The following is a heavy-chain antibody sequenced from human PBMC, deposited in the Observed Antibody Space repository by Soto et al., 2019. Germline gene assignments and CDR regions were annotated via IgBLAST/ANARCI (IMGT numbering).Heavy chain of an antibody. V-gene: IGHV5-51*01. J-gene: IGHJ4*02. CDR3: ERHRWGLMARDTFYFDD. Sequence: GESLKISCTGLGYSFVSHWIGWVRQTPGKGLEWVAIMHHGEDDTIYSPAFQGQVTISADRSISATFLHWRSVKASDTAMYYCERHRWGLMARDTFYFDDWGQGTLVTVSS. CDR2: MHHGEDDT. D-gene: IGHD1-26*01. CDR1: GYSFVSHW.